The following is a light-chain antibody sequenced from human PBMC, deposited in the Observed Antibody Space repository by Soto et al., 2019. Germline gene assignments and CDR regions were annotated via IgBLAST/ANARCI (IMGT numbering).Light chain of an antibody. CDR3: QQYNDLPRT. Sequence: VITPAPATMAVPPGERATLSCRASQSVSSNLAWYQQKPGQAPRLLIYGASTRATGIPARFSGSGSGTEFTLTISSLQSEDFAVYYCQQYNDLPRTFGQGTKVDI. V-gene: IGKV3-15*01. J-gene: IGKJ1*01. CDR2: GAS. CDR1: QSVSSN.